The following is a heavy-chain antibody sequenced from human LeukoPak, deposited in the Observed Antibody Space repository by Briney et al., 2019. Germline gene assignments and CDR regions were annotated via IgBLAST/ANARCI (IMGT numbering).Heavy chain of an antibody. CDR3: ARCPPAAITL. D-gene: IGHD2-15*01. CDR2: IYNCGRT. Sequence: SETLSLTCSVSGGPLSSYLWSWIRRPTGKGLEWIGRIYNCGRTHYNLSLKSRGTMSVDTSKRQFSLKLGSVTAADTAVNDCARCPPAAITLWGQGTLVTVSS. V-gene: IGHV4-4*07. CDR1: GGPLSSYL. J-gene: IGHJ4*02.